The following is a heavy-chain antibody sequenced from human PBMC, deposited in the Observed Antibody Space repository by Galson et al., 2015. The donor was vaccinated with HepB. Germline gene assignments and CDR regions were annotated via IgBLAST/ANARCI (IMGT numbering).Heavy chain of an antibody. J-gene: IGHJ3*02. D-gene: IGHD3-16*01. CDR2: IIPIFGTA. V-gene: IGHV1-69*13. CDR1: GGTFSSYA. Sequence: SVKVSCKASGGTFSSYAISWVRQAPGQGLKWMGGIIPIFGTANYAQKFQGRVTITADESTSTAYMELSSLRSEDTAVYYCARGRKPPLGVAFEIWGQGTMLTVSS. CDR3: ARGRKPPLGVAFEI.